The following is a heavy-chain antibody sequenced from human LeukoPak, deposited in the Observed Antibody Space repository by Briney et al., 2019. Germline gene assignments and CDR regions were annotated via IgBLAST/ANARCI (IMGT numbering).Heavy chain of an antibody. CDR2: IVVGSGNT. D-gene: IGHD1-26*01. V-gene: IGHV1-58*02. CDR1: GFTFTSSA. J-gene: IGHJ3*02. CDR3: AADSGSYRDAFDI. Sequence: TPVKVSCKASGFTFTSSAMQWVRQARGQRLEWIGWIVVGSGNTNYAQKFQERVTITRDMSTSTAYMELSSLRSEDTAVYYCAADSGSYRDAFDIWGQGTMVTVSS.